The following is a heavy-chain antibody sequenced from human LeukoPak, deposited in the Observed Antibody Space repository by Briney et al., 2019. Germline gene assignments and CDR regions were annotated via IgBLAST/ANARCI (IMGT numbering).Heavy chain of an antibody. CDR3: ARDNEYYDILTGYYNYWFDP. V-gene: IGHV4-39*07. CDR1: GGSISSSSYY. CDR2: IYYSGST. D-gene: IGHD3-9*01. J-gene: IGHJ5*02. Sequence: SETLSLTCTVSGGSISSSSYYWGWIRQPPGKGLEWIGSIYYSGSTYYNPSLKSRVTISVDTSKNQFSLKLSSVTAADTAVYYCARDNEYYDILTGYYNYWFDPWGQGTLVTVSS.